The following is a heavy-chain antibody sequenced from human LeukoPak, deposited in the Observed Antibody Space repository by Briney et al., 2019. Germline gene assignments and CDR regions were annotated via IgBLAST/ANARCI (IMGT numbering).Heavy chain of an antibody. D-gene: IGHD3-10*02. Sequence: GGSLRLSCAASGFTFSSYEMNCVRQAPGKGLEWVSYISSSGSTIYYADSVKGRFTISRDNAKNSLYLQMNSLRAEDTAVYCAELGITMIGGVWGKGTTVTISS. CDR1: GFTFSSYE. CDR2: ISSSGSTI. J-gene: IGHJ6*04. CDR3: AELGITMIGGV. V-gene: IGHV3-48*03.